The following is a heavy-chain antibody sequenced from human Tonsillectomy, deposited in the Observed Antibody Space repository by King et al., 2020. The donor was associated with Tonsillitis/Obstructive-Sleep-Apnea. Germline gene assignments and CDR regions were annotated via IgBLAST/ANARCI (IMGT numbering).Heavy chain of an antibody. Sequence: VQLVESGGGLVRPGGSLRLSCAASGFTFSDYYMSWIRQAPGKGLEWVSYISSGGSAIFYADSMKGRFTISRDNAKNSLYLQLNSLRVEDTAVYYCARGQSYNYYYMDGWGKGTTVTVSS. J-gene: IGHJ6*03. CDR3: ARGQSYNYYYMDG. CDR2: ISSGGSAI. CDR1: GFTFSDYY. V-gene: IGHV3-11*01.